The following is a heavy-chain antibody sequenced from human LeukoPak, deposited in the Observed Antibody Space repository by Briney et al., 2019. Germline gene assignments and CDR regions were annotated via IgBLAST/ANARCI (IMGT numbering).Heavy chain of an antibody. D-gene: IGHD6-19*01. CDR2: ISAYNGNT. J-gene: IGHJ4*02. CDR3: ARATIAVAEMDY. Sequence: ASVKVSCKASGYTFTSYGISWVRQAPGQGLEWMGWISAYNGNTNYAQKLQGRVTMTTDTSTSTAYIELRSLRSDDTAVYYCARATIAVAEMDYWGQGTLVTVSS. V-gene: IGHV1-18*01. CDR1: GYTFTSYG.